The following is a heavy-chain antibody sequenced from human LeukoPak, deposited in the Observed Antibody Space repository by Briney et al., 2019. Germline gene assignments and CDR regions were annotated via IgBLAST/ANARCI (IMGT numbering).Heavy chain of an antibody. J-gene: IGHJ5*02. CDR3: ARARMSAVAKNWFDP. CDR2: INTNTGNP. D-gene: IGHD6-19*01. Sequence: ASVKVSCKASGYTFTSYAMNWVRQAPGQGLEWMGWINTNTGNPTYAQGFTGRFVFSLDTSVSTAYLQISSLKAEDTAVYYCARARMSAVAKNWFDPWAREPWSPSPQ. V-gene: IGHV7-4-1*02. CDR1: GYTFTSYA.